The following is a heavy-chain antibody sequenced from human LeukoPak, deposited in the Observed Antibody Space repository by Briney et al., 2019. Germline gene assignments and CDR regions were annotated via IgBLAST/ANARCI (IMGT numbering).Heavy chain of an antibody. CDR1: GYTLTDHY. D-gene: IGHD6-6*01. Sequence: ASVTVSCKASGYTLTDHYMHWVRQAPGQGLEWMGWINPNNGGTYYSQKFQGRVTVTWDTSISTAYMELHSLRSDDTAVYFCAREEIAYTSSPNYYYYYYMDVWGKGTTVTVSS. V-gene: IGHV1-2*02. CDR2: INPNNGGT. CDR3: AREEIAYTSSPNYYYYYYMDV. J-gene: IGHJ6*03.